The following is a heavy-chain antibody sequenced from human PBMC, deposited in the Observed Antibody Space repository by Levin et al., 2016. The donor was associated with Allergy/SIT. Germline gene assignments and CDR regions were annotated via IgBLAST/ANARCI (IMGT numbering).Heavy chain of an antibody. J-gene: IGHJ3*02. Sequence: GGSLRLSCAASGFTFSSYAMSWVRQAPGKGLEWVSAISGSGGSTYYADSVKGRFTISRDNSKNTLYLQMNSLRAEDTAVYYCAKSKSRSSGWYPAFDIWGQGTMVTVSS. CDR2: ISGSGGST. CDR3: AKSKSRSSGWYPAFDI. V-gene: IGHV3-23*01. CDR1: GFTFSSYA. D-gene: IGHD6-19*01.